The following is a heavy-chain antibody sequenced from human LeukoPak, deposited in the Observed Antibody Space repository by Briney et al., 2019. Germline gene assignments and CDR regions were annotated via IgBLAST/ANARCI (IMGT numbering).Heavy chain of an antibody. V-gene: IGHV4-59*01. CDR2: IYYNGNT. D-gene: IGHD3-10*01. CDR3: ARSPRGPLWFGELI. Sequence: SETLSLTCSVSDGSINSYYWNWIRRPPGKGLEWIGYIYYNGNTNYSPSLKSRVTISVDTSKNQFSLKLSSVTAADTAVYYCARSPRGPLWFGELIWGQGTMVTVSS. CDR1: DGSINSYY. J-gene: IGHJ3*02.